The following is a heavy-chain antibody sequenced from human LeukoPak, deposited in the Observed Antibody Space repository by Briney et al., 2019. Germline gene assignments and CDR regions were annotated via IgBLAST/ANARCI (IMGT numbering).Heavy chain of an antibody. V-gene: IGHV1-18*04. CDR2: ISGYNGNT. J-gene: IGHJ6*03. D-gene: IGHD2-15*01. CDR3: ARAGSGRYYYMDV. CDR1: GYTFTGYY. Sequence: ASVKVSCKASGYTFTGYYMHWVRQAPGQGLEWMGWISGYNGNTNYAQKLQGRGTMTTDTSTSTAYMELRSLRSDDTAVYFCARAGSGRYYYMDVWGKGTTVTVSS.